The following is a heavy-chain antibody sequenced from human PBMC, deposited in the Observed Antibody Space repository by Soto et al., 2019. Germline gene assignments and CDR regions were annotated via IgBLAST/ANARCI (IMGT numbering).Heavy chain of an antibody. J-gene: IGHJ4*02. D-gene: IGHD1-26*01. CDR1: GYTFTVYY. Sequence: QVQLVQSGAEGKKPGASVNVSCKASGYTFTVYYMHWVRQAPGQGLEWMGGINPKSGGTMYPQKFPGRVTMTWDTSISTADMALTRLRSDDTAVYYCARDLAKGGGSAGFDYWGQGTLVTVSS. V-gene: IGHV1-2*02. CDR2: INPKSGGT. CDR3: ARDLAKGGGSAGFDY.